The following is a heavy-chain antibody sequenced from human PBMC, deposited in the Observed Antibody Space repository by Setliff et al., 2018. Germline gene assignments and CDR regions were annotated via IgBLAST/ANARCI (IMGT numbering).Heavy chain of an antibody. J-gene: IGHJ4*02. CDR1: GGSISSPSYF. V-gene: IGHV4-39*01. CDR3: ARLSGYYFDY. Sequence: PSETLSLTCTVSGGSISSPSYFWGWVRQPPGKEMEWIATIYYSGSSYYNPSLKSRVTISADTSKDQFSLKLSSVTAADTAVFYCARLSGYYFDYWGQGTLVTVSS. D-gene: IGHD3-22*01. CDR2: IYYSGSS.